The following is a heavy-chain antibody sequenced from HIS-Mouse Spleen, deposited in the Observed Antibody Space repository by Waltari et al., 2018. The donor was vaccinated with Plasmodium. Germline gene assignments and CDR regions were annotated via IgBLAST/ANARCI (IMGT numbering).Heavy chain of an antibody. D-gene: IGHD6-6*01. V-gene: IGHV3-53*01. J-gene: IGHJ3*02. CDR3: ARGMKSSSSAFDI. CDR1: GFTVRSNY. Sequence: EVQLVESGGGLIQPGGSLRLSCAASGFTVRSNYMSWVRRAPGKGGGWVSVIYSGGSTYYADSGKGRFTISRDNSKNTLYLQMNSLRAEDTAVYYCARGMKSSSSAFDIWGQGTMVTVSS. CDR2: IYSGGST.